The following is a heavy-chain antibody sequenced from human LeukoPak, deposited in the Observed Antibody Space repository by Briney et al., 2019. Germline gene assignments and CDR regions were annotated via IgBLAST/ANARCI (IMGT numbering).Heavy chain of an antibody. D-gene: IGHD6-19*01. CDR1: GFTFSDYY. CDR2: ISSSGGTI. J-gene: IGHJ6*02. V-gene: IGHV3-11*01. Sequence: GGSLRLSCAASGFTFSDYYMSWIRQAPGKGLEGVSYISSSGGTIYYADSVKGRLTISRDNAKNSLYLQMNSLRAEDTAVYYCARASGYSSGWYGRYYYGMDVWGQGTTVTVSS. CDR3: ARASGYSSGWYGRYYYGMDV.